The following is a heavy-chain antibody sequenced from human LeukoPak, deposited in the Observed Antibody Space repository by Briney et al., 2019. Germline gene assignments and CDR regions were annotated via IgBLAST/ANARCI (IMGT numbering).Heavy chain of an antibody. D-gene: IGHD1-1*01. CDR3: ARPTSNNWNDAGELDY. CDR1: GGSISSGGYY. V-gene: IGHV4-31*03. J-gene: IGHJ4*02. CDR2: IYYSGST. Sequence: SETLSLTCTVSGGSISSGGYYWSWIRQHPGTGLEWIGYIYYSGSTYYNPSLKSRVTISVDTSKNQFSLKLSSVTAADTAVYYCARPTSNNWNDAGELDYWGQGTLVTVSS.